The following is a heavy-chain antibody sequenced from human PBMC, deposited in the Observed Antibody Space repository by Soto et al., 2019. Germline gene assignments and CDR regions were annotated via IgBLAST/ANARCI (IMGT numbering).Heavy chain of an antibody. V-gene: IGHV3-23*01. Sequence: EVQLLDSGGGLVQPGGSLRLSCAASGFTFSSYGMSWVRQAPGKGLEWVAGIPVIGERRYYADTVKGRFTISRDNAKNTLYLQMNSLRVDDAAVYFCAREGDRYGTVCFDRWGQGTLVTVSS. CDR3: AREGDRYGTVCFDR. CDR1: GFTFSSYG. CDR2: IPVIGERR. J-gene: IGHJ4*02. D-gene: IGHD1-1*01.